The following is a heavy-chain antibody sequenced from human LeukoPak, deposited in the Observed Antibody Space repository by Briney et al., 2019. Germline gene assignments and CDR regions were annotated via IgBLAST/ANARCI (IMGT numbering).Heavy chain of an antibody. V-gene: IGHV3-30*04. D-gene: IGHD3-10*01. CDR2: ISYDGSNK. CDR3: AREEVRGSPKNNWFDP. CDR1: GFTFSTYS. J-gene: IGHJ5*02. Sequence: GGSLRLSCAASGFTFSTYSIHWVRQAPGKGLEWVAVISYDGSNKFYADSVKGRFTISRDNSKNTLYLQMNSLRAEDTAVYYCAREEVRGSPKNNWFDPWGQGTLVTVSS.